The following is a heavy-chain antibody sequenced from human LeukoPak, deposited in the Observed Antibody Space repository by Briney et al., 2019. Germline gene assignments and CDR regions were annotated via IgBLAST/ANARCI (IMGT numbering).Heavy chain of an antibody. D-gene: IGHD6-19*01. Sequence: GGSLRLSCAASGFTFDDYGMSWVRQAPWKGLEWVSGINWSGATTEYADSVKGRFTISRGNAKNSLYLQMGSLRAEDTAMYFCARVLYSSAWYPPDYWGQGTPVTVSS. V-gene: IGHV3-20*04. CDR3: ARVLYSSAWYPPDY. CDR1: GFTFDDYG. J-gene: IGHJ4*02. CDR2: INWSGATT.